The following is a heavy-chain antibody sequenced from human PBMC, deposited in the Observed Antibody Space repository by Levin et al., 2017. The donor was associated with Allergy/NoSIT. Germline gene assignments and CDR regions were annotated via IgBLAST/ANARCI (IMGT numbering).Heavy chain of an antibody. CDR1: GGSISSSSYY. V-gene: IGHV4-39*01. Sequence: SETLSLTCTVSGGSISSSSYYWGWIRQPPGKGLEWIGSIYYSGSTYYNPSLKSRVTISVDTSKNQFSLKLSSVTAADTAVYYCARIIYSSSLYISAFDIWGQGTMVTVSS. J-gene: IGHJ3*02. CDR3: ARIIYSSSLYISAFDI. D-gene: IGHD6-6*01. CDR2: IYYSGST.